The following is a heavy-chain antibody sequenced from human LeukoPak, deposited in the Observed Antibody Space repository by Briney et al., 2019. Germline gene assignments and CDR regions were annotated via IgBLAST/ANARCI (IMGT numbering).Heavy chain of an antibody. Sequence: ASVKVSCKASGDTFSSYAISWVRQAPGQGLEWMGWISAYNGNTNYAQKLQGRVTMTTDTSTSTAYMELRSLRSDDTAVYYCARSRLFVNWFDPWGQGTLVTVSS. V-gene: IGHV1-18*01. CDR3: ARSRLFVNWFDP. CDR2: ISAYNGNT. J-gene: IGHJ5*02. CDR1: GDTFSSYA.